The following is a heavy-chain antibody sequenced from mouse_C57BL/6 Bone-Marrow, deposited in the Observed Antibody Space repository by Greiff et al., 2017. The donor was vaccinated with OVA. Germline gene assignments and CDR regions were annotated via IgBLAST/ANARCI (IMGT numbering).Heavy chain of an antibody. V-gene: IGHV5-6*01. Sequence: EVQVLQSGGDLVKPGASLKLSCAASGFTFSSSGMPWVRQTPDKRLEWVATISRGGSYTYYPDSVKRRFTIARYNAKNTLYLQMSSLKSEDTAMYYCAGHEYHHSSPFDCWGQGTTLTVSS. J-gene: IGHJ2*01. CDR3: AGHEYHHSSPFDC. D-gene: IGHD1-1*01. CDR2: ISRGGSYT. CDR1: GFTFSSSG.